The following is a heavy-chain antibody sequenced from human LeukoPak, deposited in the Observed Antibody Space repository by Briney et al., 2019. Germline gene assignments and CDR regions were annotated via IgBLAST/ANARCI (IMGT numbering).Heavy chain of an antibody. V-gene: IGHV3-21*01. CDR2: ISSSSSYI. J-gene: IGHJ4*02. D-gene: IGHD3-22*01. CDR1: GFTFNTYN. CDR3: ARAKRGNYYDSSGRIPMGGYFDY. Sequence: GESLRLSCVASGFTFNTYNMNWVRQAPGKGLEWVSSISSSSSYIYYADSVKGRFTISRDNAKNSLYLQMNSLRAEDTAVYYCARAKRGNYYDSSGRIPMGGYFDYWGQGTLVTVSS.